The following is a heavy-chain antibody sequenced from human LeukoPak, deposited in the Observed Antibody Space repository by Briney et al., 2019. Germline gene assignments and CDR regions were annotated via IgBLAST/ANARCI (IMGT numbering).Heavy chain of an antibody. J-gene: IGHJ4*02. CDR3: ARDIRGYNYGWFDY. Sequence: PSETLSLTCTVSGGSTNSYFRTWIRQPPGKGLEWIGYIYYSGSTKYNPSLKSRVTISLDTSKNQFSLNLSSVTAADTAVYYCARDIRGYNYGWFDYWGQGTLVTVSS. V-gene: IGHV4-59*01. D-gene: IGHD5-18*01. CDR2: IYYSGST. CDR1: GGSTNSYF.